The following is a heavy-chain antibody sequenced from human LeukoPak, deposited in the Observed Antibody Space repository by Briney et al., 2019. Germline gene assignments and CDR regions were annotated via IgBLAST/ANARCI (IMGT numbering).Heavy chain of an antibody. CDR1: GVPFSIYG. V-gene: IGHV3-7*01. J-gene: IGHJ3*01. D-gene: IGHD4-17*01. CDR2: IKHDGSEN. Sequence: PGRSLRVSCATSGVPFSIYGMTWVRQPPGKGLEWVANIKHDGSENSYVDSVKGRFTISRDNAKNSLSLQMNSLRAEDTAVYFCARDQGTTLTSYAFDLWGQGTKVTVSS. CDR3: ARDQGTTLTSYAFDL.